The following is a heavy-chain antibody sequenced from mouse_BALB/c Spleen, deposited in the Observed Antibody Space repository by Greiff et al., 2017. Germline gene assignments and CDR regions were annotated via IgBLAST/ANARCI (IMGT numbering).Heavy chain of an antibody. CDR1: GYTFTNYW. J-gene: IGHJ4*01. D-gene: IGHD2-1*01. CDR2: IYPGGGYT. CDR3: TRGGNCIDYALDY. Sequence: QVQLQQSGAELVRPGTSVKISCKASGYTFTNYWLGWVKQRPGHGLEWIGDIYPGGGYTNYNEKFKGKATLTADTSSSTAYMQLSSLTSEDSAVYFCTRGGNCIDYALDYWGQGTSVTVSS. V-gene: IGHV1-63*02.